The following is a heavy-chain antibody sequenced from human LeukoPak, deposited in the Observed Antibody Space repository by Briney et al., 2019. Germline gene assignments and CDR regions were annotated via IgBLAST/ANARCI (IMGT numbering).Heavy chain of an antibody. V-gene: IGHV1-18*01. J-gene: IGHJ6*03. Sequence: ASVKVSCKASGYTFTSYGISWVRQAPGQGLEWMGWISAYNGNTKNAQKFQGRVTMTRNTSISTAYMELSSLRSEDTAVYYCARGAGATYYYYYMDVWGKGTTVTVSS. CDR2: ISAYNGNT. CDR1: GYTFTSYG. CDR3: ARGAGATYYYYYMDV.